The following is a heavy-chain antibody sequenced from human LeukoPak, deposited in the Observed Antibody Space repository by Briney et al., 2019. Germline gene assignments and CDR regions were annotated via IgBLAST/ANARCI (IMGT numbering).Heavy chain of an antibody. D-gene: IGHD3-22*01. V-gene: IGHV3-74*01. Sequence: GGSLRLSCAASGFTFSSYWMHWVHEAPGKGLMWVSLITTDGSSTTYADSVKGRFTISRDNAKNTLYLQMNSLRAEDTAVYYCARDYYSGSRDLDYWGQGTLVTVSS. CDR2: ITTDGSST. CDR3: ARDYYSGSRDLDY. J-gene: IGHJ4*02. CDR1: GFTFSSYW.